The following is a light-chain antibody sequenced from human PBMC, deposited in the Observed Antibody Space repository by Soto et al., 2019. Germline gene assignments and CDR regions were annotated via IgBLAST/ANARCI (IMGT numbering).Light chain of an antibody. J-gene: IGLJ3*02. V-gene: IGLV2-23*02. CDR3: CSSIGRTTSRV. CDR1: NNDIGSYDV. CDR2: DVS. Sequence: QSALTQPASVSGSPGQSITISCTAANNDIGSYDVVSWYQHHPRKAPKLMIYDVSKRPSGVSSRFSGSKSGNTASLTISGLQAEDEEDYYCCSSIGRTTSRVFGNGTKLTVL.